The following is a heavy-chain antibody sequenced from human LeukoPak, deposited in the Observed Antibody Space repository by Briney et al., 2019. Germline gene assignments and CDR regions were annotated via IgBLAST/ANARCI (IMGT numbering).Heavy chain of an antibody. D-gene: IGHD2-15*01. CDR3: ARRGYSLDY. CDR2: IYYSGST. Sequence: SETLSLTCTVSGGSISSSSYYWGWLRQPPGKGLEWIGSIYYSGSTYYNPSLKSRVTISVDTSKNQFSLKLSSVTAADTAVYYCARRGYSLDYWGQGTLVTVSS. CDR1: GGSISSSSYY. J-gene: IGHJ4*02. V-gene: IGHV4-39*01.